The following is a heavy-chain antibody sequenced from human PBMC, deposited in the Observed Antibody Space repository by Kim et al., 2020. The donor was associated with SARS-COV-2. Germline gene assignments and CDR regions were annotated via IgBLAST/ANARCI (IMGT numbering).Heavy chain of an antibody. V-gene: IGHV3-23*01. J-gene: IGHJ4*02. CDR2: ISSSGGTT. Sequence: GGSLRLSCAASGFTFSSYAMNWVRQGPGKGLEWVSAISSSGGTTFYADSVKGRFIISRDSSENALYLQMNGLTAEDTAIYYCARGGVGNYGSSDYWGQGTLVTVSS. CDR3: ARGGVGNYGSSDY. D-gene: IGHD1-7*01. CDR1: GFTFSSYA.